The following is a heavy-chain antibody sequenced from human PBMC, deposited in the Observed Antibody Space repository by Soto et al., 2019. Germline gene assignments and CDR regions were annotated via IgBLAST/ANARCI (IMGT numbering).Heavy chain of an antibody. V-gene: IGHV4-39*01. CDR1: GGSISSSSYY. Sequence: QLQLQESGPGLVKPSETLSLTCTVSGGSISSSSYYWGWIRQPPGKGLEWIGSIYYSGSTYYNPSLKSRVTISVDTSKNQFSLKLSSVTAADTAVYYCARSPYPLEWLRFGDYFDYWGQGTLVTVSS. CDR3: ARSPYPLEWLRFGDYFDY. CDR2: IYYSGST. D-gene: IGHD5-12*01. J-gene: IGHJ4*02.